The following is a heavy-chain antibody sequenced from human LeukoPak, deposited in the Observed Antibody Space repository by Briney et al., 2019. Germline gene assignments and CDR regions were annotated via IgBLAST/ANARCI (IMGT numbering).Heavy chain of an antibody. V-gene: IGHV3-21*01. CDR2: ITSTSAYR. Sequence: GGSLRLSCVGSGFAFNTYTITWVRQAPGKGLEWVSSITSTSAYRQYADSVRGRFTISRDNTKNSLYLQMNSLGAEDTAVYHCARVTAGATTLNYHYYSMDVWGKGTTVTVSS. CDR3: ARVTAGATTLNYHYYSMDV. J-gene: IGHJ6*03. CDR1: GFAFNTYT. D-gene: IGHD1-26*01.